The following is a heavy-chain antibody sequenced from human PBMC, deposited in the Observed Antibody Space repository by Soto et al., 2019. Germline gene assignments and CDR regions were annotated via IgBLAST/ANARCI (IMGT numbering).Heavy chain of an antibody. V-gene: IGHV5-51*01. CDR3: ARHNHGFDY. CDR2: IYCGDSDT. Sequence: GESLKISCKDSGYSFSTNWIAWVRQMPGKGLEWVGVIYCGDSDTRYSPSFQGQVTLSVDKSINTVYLQWSSLKASDTAIYYCARHNHGFDYWGQGTLVTVSS. J-gene: IGHJ4*02. CDR1: GYSFSTNW.